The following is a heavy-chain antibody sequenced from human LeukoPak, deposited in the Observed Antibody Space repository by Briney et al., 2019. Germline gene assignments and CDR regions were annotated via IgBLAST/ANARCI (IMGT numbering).Heavy chain of an antibody. V-gene: IGHV1-69*11. D-gene: IGHD3-22*01. CDR2: IIPILGTA. J-gene: IGHJ3*02. CDR1: GGTFSSYA. CDR3: ARGDYYDINAFDI. Sequence: SVKVSCKASGGTFSSYAISWVRQAPGQGLEWMGRIIPILGTANYAQKFQGRVTITTDESTSTAYMELSSLRSEDTAVYYCARGDYYDINAFDIWGQGTMVTVSS.